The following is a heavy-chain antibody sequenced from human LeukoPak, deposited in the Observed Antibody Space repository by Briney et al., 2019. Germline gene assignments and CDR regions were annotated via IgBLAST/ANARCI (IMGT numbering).Heavy chain of an antibody. CDR1: GFTFSSYA. CDR2: IYQDGNT. D-gene: IGHD2-21*02. Sequence: PGGSLRLSCAASGFTFSSYAMSWVRQAPGKGLEWVSVIYQDGNTYYTDSVKGRFTISRDDSKNTLFLQMNSLRAEDTAMYYCARDREVVTAKAQMDVWGKGTTVTVSS. CDR3: ARDREVVTAKAQMDV. J-gene: IGHJ6*04. V-gene: IGHV3-53*01.